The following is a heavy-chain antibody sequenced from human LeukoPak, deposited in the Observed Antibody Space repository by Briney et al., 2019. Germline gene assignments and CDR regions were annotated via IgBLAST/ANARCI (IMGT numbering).Heavy chain of an antibody. CDR2: IYSGGST. Sequence: PGGSLRLACAASGFTVSSNYMSWVRQAPGKGLDWVSVIYSGGSTYYADSVKGRFTISRDNSKNTLYLQMNSLRAEDTAVYYCARGYSYGLGSFWGQGTLVTVSS. CDR1: GFTVSSNY. J-gene: IGHJ4*02. V-gene: IGHV3-53*01. CDR3: ARGYSYGLGSF. D-gene: IGHD5-18*01.